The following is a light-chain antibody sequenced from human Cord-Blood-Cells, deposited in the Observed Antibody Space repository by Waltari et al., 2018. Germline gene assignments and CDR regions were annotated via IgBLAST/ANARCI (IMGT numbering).Light chain of an antibody. CDR2: GNS. V-gene: IGLV1-40*01. J-gene: IGLJ2*01. Sequence: QSVLTQPPSVSGAPGQMVTISCTGSSPNTGAGYDAHWYQQLPGTAPKPHIYGNSNRPSGLPDRFSGSKSGTSASLAIAGLQAEDEADYYCQSYDSSLSGHVVFGGGTKLTVL. CDR3: QSYDSSLSGHVV. CDR1: SPNTGAGYD.